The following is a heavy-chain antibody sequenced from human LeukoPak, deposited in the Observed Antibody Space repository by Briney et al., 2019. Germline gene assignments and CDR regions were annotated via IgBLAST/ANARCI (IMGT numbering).Heavy chain of an antibody. J-gene: IGHJ3*02. D-gene: IGHD3-9*01. CDR1: GYTFTGYY. Sequence: ASVKVSCKASGYTFTGYYMHWVRQAPGQGFEWMGWINPNSGGTNYAQKFQGRVTMTRDTSISTAYMELSRLRSDDTAVYYCARDQSWFDAFDIWGQGTMVTVSS. CDR2: INPNSGGT. V-gene: IGHV1-2*02. CDR3: ARDQSWFDAFDI.